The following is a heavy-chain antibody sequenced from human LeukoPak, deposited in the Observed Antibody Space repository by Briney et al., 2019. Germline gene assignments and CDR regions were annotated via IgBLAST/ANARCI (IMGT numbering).Heavy chain of an antibody. D-gene: IGHD3-16*01. CDR1: GYTFTDYF. CDR2: INPKTGAT. Sequence: ASVKVSCKASGYTFTDYFLHWLRQAPGQGLEWMGWINPKTGATNYAQSFQGRVTMTRDTSTSTGNMEVNSLRSDDTAVYYCAGAYEYGWFDPWGQGTLVTVSS. V-gene: IGHV1-2*02. CDR3: AGAYEYGWFDP. J-gene: IGHJ5*02.